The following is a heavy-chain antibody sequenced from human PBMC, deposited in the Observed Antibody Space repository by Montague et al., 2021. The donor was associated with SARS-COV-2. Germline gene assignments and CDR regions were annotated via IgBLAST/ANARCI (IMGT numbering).Heavy chain of an antibody. J-gene: IGHJ4*02. CDR2: IASGGRST. Sequence: SLRLSCAASGFTFNNYAMNWVRQAPGKGLEWVSVIASGGRSTFYADSVKGRFTISRDNSKDTLYLQMYSLRPEDTAIYYCAKDPVPVAGRYFDYWDQGTLVTVSS. V-gene: IGHV3-23*03. CDR1: GFTFNNYA. CDR3: AKDPVPVAGRYFDY. D-gene: IGHD6-19*01.